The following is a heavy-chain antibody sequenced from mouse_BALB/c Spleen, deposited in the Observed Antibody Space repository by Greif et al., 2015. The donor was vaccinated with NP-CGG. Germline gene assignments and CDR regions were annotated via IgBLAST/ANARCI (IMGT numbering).Heavy chain of an antibody. CDR2: IWRGGST. J-gene: IGHJ3*01. CDR3: AKERGYYGGFAY. CDR1: GFSLTSYG. Sequence: VQGVESGPSLVQPSQSLSITCTVSGFSLTSYGVRWVRQSPGKGLEWLGVIWRGGSTDYNAAFMSRLSITKDNSKSQVFFKMNSLQADDTAIYYCAKERGYYGGFAYWGQGTLVTVSA. D-gene: IGHD1-1*01. V-gene: IGHV2-5-1*01.